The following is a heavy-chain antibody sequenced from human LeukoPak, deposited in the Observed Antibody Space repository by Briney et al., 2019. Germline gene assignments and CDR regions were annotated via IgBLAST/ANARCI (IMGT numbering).Heavy chain of an antibody. CDR2: INSDGSST. CDR3: ARGYSYGGY. Sequence: GGTLRLSCAAYGVTFSSYWRHWVRQAPGKGLEWVSRINSDGSSTSYADSVTAPFTISIDNAKITLYLQMNCLRAEDPAVYYCARGYSYGGYWGQGTLVTVSS. CDR1: GVTFSSYW. J-gene: IGHJ4*02. V-gene: IGHV3-74*01. D-gene: IGHD5-18*01.